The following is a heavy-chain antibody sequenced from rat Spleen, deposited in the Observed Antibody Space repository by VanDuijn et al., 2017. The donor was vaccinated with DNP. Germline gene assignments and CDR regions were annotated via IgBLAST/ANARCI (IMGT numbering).Heavy chain of an antibody. Sequence: EVQLVESGGGFVQPGRSLKLSCAASGFTFSDYYMAWVRQAPTKGLELVAYISYAGGSTYHGDSVKGRFTISRDNAESTLYLQMNSLRSEDTAIYYCARSVHYSTHIYARYFDFWGPGTMVTVSS. V-gene: IGHV5-22*01. CDR1: GFTFSDYY. CDR3: ARSVHYSTHIYARYFDF. CDR2: ISYAGGST. J-gene: IGHJ1*01. D-gene: IGHD1-2*01.